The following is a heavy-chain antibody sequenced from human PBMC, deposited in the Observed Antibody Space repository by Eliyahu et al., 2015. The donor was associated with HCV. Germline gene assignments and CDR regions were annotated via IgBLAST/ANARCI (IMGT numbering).Heavy chain of an antibody. D-gene: IGHD6-13*01. CDR2: IYWNDDK. V-gene: IGHV2-5*01. J-gene: IGHJ4*02. Sequence: LALIYWNDDKRYSPSLKSRLTITKDTSKNQVVLTMTNMDPVDTATYYCAGAAAGYFDYWGQGTLVTVSS. CDR3: AGAAAGYFDY.